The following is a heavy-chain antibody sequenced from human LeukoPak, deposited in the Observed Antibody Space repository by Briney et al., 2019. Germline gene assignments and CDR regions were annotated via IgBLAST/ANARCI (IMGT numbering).Heavy chain of an antibody. CDR3: AKDIGDYDFWSGYPGHGYFDY. D-gene: IGHD3-3*01. CDR1: GFTFSSYA. V-gene: IGHV3-23*01. J-gene: IGHJ4*02. CDR2: ISGSGGST. Sequence: GGSLRLSCAASGFTFSSYAMSWVRQAPGKGLEWVSAISGSGGSTYYADSVKGRFTISRDNSKNTLYLQMNSLRAEDTAVYYCAKDIGDYDFWSGYPGHGYFDYWGQGTLVTVSS.